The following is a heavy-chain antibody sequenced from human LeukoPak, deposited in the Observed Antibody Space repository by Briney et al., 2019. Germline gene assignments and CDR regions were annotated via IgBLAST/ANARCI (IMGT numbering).Heavy chain of an antibody. CDR2: IDPSGGST. D-gene: IGHD2-15*01. V-gene: IGHV1-46*01. Sequence: ASVKLSCKASGYTFTSYYIVWVRQAPGQGLEWMGRIDPSGGSTSYAQKFQGRVTMTRGTSTSTVYMELSSLISEDTAVYYCARNSGSGFDYWGQGTLVTVSS. CDR3: ARNSGSGFDY. CDR1: GYTFTSYY. J-gene: IGHJ4*02.